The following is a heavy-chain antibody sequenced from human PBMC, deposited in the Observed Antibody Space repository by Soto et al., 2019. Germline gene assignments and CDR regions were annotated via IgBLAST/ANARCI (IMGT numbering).Heavy chain of an antibody. J-gene: IGHJ4*02. Sequence: DLVESGGGVVQPGKSLRLSCTASGFTFTKLAMHWVRRAPGKGLEWVALISYDGSEKYYADSVKGRFSISRDNSRNTLYLQMNSLRGEDTAVYYCARYRDEILTGYHDYWGQGTEVTVST. D-gene: IGHD3-9*01. CDR3: ARYRDEILTGYHDY. CDR1: GFTFTKLA. V-gene: IGHV3-30-3*01. CDR2: ISYDGSEK.